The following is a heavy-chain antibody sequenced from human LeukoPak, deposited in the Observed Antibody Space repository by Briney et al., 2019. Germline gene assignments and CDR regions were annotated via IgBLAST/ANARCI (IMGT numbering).Heavy chain of an antibody. V-gene: IGHV4-59*13. Sequence: SETLSLTCTVSGGSISSYYWSWIRQPPGKGLEWIGYIYYSGSTNYNPSLKSRLTISVDTSKNQFSLNLSSVTSADTAVYYCAREGWGYYFDFWGQGTLVTVSS. CDR2: IYYSGST. D-gene: IGHD7-27*01. CDR1: GGSISSYY. J-gene: IGHJ4*02. CDR3: AREGWGYYFDF.